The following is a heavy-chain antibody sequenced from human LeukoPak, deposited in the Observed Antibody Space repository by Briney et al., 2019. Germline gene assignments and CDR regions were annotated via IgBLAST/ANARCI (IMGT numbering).Heavy chain of an antibody. J-gene: IGHJ6*03. CDR2: ISGSGQST. Sequence: GGSLRLSCAASGFTFSSYGMSWVRQAPGKGLEWVSAISGSGQSTYYADSVKGRFTISRDNSKNTLYLLMNSLRAEDTAVYYCAKYRIHYYYYMDVWGKGTTVTISS. CDR1: GFTFSSYG. CDR3: AKYRIHYYYYMDV. V-gene: IGHV3-23*01.